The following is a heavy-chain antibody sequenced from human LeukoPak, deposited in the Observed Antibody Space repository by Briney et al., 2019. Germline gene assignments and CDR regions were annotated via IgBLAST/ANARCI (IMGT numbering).Heavy chain of an antibody. D-gene: IGHD3-22*01. CDR1: GGTFSSYA. J-gene: IGHJ4*02. V-gene: IGHV1-69*04. CDR3: ARDEPYYYDSSGYYPVY. CDR2: IIPILGIA. Sequence: ASVKVSCKASGGTFSSYAISWVRQAPGQGLEWMGRIIPILGIANYAQKFQGRVTITADKSTSTAYMELSSLRSEDTAVYYCARDEPYYYDSSGYYPVYWGQGTLVTVSS.